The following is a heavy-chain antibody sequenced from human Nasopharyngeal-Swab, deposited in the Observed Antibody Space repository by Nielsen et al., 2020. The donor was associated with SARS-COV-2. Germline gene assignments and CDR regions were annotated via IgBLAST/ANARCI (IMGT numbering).Heavy chain of an antibody. Sequence: GESLKISCAASGFTFSDYYMSWIRQAPGKGLEWVSYISSSGSTIYYADSVKGRFTISRDNAKNSLYLQMNSLRAEDTAVYYCARVCSGGSCDNYYYGMDVWGQGTTVTVS. V-gene: IGHV3-11*04. D-gene: IGHD2-15*01. J-gene: IGHJ6*02. CDR1: GFTFSDYY. CDR3: ARVCSGGSCDNYYYGMDV. CDR2: ISSSGSTI.